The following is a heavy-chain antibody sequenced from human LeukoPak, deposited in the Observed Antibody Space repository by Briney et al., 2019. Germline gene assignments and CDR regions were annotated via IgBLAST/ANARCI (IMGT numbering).Heavy chain of an antibody. J-gene: IGHJ6*02. CDR1: GGTFNSHT. Sequence: GSSVKVSCKASGGTFNSHTISWVRQAPEQGLEWMGRIIPLFSIVNYAQKFQDRVTITADKSTSTAYMVVSSLRSEDTAVYYCANIPSGDVDTAMVMYYHYGMDVWGQGTTVTVSS. D-gene: IGHD5-18*01. V-gene: IGHV1-69*02. CDR3: ANIPSGDVDTAMVMYYHYGMDV. CDR2: IIPLFSIV.